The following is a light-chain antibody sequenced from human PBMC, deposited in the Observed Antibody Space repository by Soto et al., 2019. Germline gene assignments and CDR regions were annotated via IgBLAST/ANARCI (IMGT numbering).Light chain of an antibody. CDR2: GAS. Sequence: EIVLTQSPGTLSLSPGERATLSCRASQSVSSSYLAWYQQKPGQAPRLLIYGASSRATGIPDRFSGSGSGTDFTLTISRLEPEDFAVYYCQHYGRSPPGLTFGGGTKVDIK. CDR1: QSVSSSY. V-gene: IGKV3-20*01. J-gene: IGKJ4*01. CDR3: QHYGRSPPGLT.